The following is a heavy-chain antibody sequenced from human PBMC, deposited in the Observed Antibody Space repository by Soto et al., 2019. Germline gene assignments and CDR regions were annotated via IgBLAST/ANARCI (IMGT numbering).Heavy chain of an antibody. Sequence: SETLSLTCAVYGGSFSGYYWSWIRQPPGKGLEWIGEINHSGSTNYNPSLKSRVTISVDTSKNQFSLKLSSVTAADTAVYYCAQGKPYCCHKDGWGRGTTGTVXS. V-gene: IGHV4-34*01. CDR2: INHSGST. CDR1: GGSFSGYY. CDR3: AQGKPYCCHKDG. J-gene: IGHJ6*03.